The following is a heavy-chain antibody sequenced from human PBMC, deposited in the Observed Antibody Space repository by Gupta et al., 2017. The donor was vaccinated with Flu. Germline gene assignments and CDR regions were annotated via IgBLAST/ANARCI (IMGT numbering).Heavy chain of an antibody. V-gene: IGHV3-30*18. CDR2: ISYDGSNK. Sequence: VAVISYDGSNKYYADSVKGRFTISRDNSKNTLYLQMNSLRAEDTAVYYCAKKEHCSSTSCYISGARYYYMDVWGKGTTVTVSS. D-gene: IGHD2-2*02. J-gene: IGHJ6*03. CDR3: AKKEHCSSTSCYISGARYYYMDV.